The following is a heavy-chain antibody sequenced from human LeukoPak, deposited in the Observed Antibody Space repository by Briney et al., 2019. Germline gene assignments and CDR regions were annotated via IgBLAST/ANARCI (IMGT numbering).Heavy chain of an antibody. CDR1: GGSISSYY. V-gene: IGHV4-4*07. CDR3: ARKEVGQYYFDY. Sequence: SETLSLTCTVSGGSISSYYWSWIRQPPGKGLEWIGRIYTSGNTYYNPSLKSRVTMSVDTSKNQFSLKLTSVTAADTAVYYCARKEVGQYYFDYWGQGTLVTVSS. J-gene: IGHJ4*02. D-gene: IGHD2-2*01. CDR2: IYTSGNT.